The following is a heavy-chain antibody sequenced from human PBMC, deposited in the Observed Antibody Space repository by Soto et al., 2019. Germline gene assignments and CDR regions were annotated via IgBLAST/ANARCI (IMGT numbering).Heavy chain of an antibody. Sequence: SVKVSCKASGGTFSSYAISWVRQAPGQGLEWMGGIIPIFGTANYAQKFQGRVTITADESTSTAYMELSSLRSEDTAVYYCARGGDNRIFGVVNYGMDVWGQGTTDTVSS. D-gene: IGHD3-3*01. J-gene: IGHJ6*02. CDR1: GGTFSSYA. V-gene: IGHV1-69*13. CDR3: ARGGDNRIFGVVNYGMDV. CDR2: IIPIFGTA.